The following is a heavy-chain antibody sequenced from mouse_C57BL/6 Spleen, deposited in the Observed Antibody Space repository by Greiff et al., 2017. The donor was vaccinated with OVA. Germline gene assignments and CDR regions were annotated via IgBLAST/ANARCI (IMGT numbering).Heavy chain of an antibody. CDR2: IYPGSGST. CDR1: GYTFTSYW. CDR3: ARGGIYGSSPGWFAY. J-gene: IGHJ3*01. Sequence: QVQLQQSGAELVKPGASVKMSCKASGYTFTSYWITWVKQRPGQGLEWIGDIYPGSGSTNYNEKFKSKATLTVDTSSSTAYMQLSSLTSEDSAVYYCARGGIYGSSPGWFAYWGQGTLVTVSA. V-gene: IGHV1-55*01. D-gene: IGHD1-1*01.